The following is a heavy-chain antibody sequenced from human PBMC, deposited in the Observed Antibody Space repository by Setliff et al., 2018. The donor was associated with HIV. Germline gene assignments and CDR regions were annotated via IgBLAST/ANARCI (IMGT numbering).Heavy chain of an antibody. CDR2: IWYDGSNK. D-gene: IGHD5-18*01. J-gene: IGHJ6*03. Sequence: GGSLRLSCAASGFALSTYAMHWVRQAPGTGLEWVAVIWYDGSNKYHADSVKGRFTISRDNPKNTLYLQMNSLRAEDTAVYYCSRLRGYSFGLASYYYYYMDVWGKGTTVTVSS. CDR1: GFALSTYA. V-gene: IGHV3-33*08. CDR3: SRLRGYSFGLASYYYYYMDV.